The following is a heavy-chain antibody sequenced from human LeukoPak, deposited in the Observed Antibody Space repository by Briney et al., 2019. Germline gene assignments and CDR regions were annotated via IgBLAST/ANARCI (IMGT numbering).Heavy chain of an antibody. J-gene: IGHJ4*02. CDR2: IDYSGST. CDR3: ARWNEGLDY. D-gene: IGHD1-1*01. V-gene: IGHV4-59*01. CDR1: GDSISSYY. Sequence: SETLSLTCTVSGDSISSYYWSWIRQPPGKGLEWIGYIDYSGSTNYNPSLKSRVTISVDTSKNQFSLRMTSVTAADTAVYYCARWNEGLDYWGQGALVTVSS.